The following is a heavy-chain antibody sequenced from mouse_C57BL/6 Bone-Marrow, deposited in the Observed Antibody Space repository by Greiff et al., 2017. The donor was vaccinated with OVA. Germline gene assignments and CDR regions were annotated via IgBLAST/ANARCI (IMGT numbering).Heavy chain of an antibody. CDR3: ARGGRRSYFDY. Sequence: QVHVKQSGAELARPGASVKMSCKASGYTFTSYTMHWVKQRPGQGLEWIGYINPSSGYTKYNQKFKDKATLTADKSSSTAYMQLSSPTSEDSAVYYCARGGRRSYFDYWGQGTTLTVSS. CDR1: GYTFTSYT. V-gene: IGHV1-4*01. J-gene: IGHJ2*01. CDR2: INPSSGYT. D-gene: IGHD2-12*01.